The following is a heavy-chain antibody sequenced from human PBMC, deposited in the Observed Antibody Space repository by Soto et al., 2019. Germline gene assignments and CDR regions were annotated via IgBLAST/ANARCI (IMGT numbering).Heavy chain of an antibody. CDR1: GFTFSSYW. CDR2: IKQDGSEK. CDR3: ARGEVSVSYYFDY. Sequence: GESLKISCAASGFTFSSYWMSWVRQAPGKGLEWVANIKQDGSEKYYVDSVKGRFTISRDNAKNSLYLQMNSLRAEDTAVYYCARGEVSVSYYFDYWGQGTLVTVSS. V-gene: IGHV3-7*01. J-gene: IGHJ4*02. D-gene: IGHD1-26*01.